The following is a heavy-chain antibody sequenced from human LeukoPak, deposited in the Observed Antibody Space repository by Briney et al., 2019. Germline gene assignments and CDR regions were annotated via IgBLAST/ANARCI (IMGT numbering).Heavy chain of an antibody. CDR3: ARGGDYGDYGGSDAFDI. CDR2: ISSSASTI. Sequence: GGSLRLSCAASGFTFSDYYMNWIRQAPGKGLEWVSYISSSASTIYYADSVKGRFTISRDNAKNSLYLQVNSLRAEDTAVYYCARGGDYGDYGGSDAFDIWGQGTMVTVSS. CDR1: GFTFSDYY. J-gene: IGHJ3*02. V-gene: IGHV3-11*01. D-gene: IGHD4-17*01.